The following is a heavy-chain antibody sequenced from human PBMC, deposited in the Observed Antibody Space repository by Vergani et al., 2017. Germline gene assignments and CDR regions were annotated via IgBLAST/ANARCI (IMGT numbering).Heavy chain of an antibody. CDR1: GFTFSSYG. CDR3: AKDLVSTMVRGAIDY. CDR2: ISYDGSNK. D-gene: IGHD3-10*01. V-gene: IGHV3-30*18. J-gene: IGHJ4*02. Sequence: VQLLESGGGLVQPGGSLRLSCAASGFTFSSYGMHWVRQAPGKGLEWVAVISYDGSNKYYADSVKGRFTISRDNSKNMLYLQMNSLRAEDTAVYYCAKDLVSTMVRGAIDYWGQGTLVTVSS.